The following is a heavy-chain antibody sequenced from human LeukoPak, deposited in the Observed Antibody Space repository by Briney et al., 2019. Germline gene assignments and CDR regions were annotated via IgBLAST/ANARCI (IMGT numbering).Heavy chain of an antibody. CDR2: ITGSGGRT. Sequence: GGPLRLSCAASGFTFSKYAMNWVRQAPGKGLEWVSGITGSGGRTHYADSVKGRFTISRDNSKNTLDLQMNSLRAEDTAIYYCAKEYTTGWLHFDSWGQGTLVAVSS. J-gene: IGHJ4*02. V-gene: IGHV3-23*01. CDR3: AKEYTTGWLHFDS. CDR1: GFTFSKYA. D-gene: IGHD6-19*01.